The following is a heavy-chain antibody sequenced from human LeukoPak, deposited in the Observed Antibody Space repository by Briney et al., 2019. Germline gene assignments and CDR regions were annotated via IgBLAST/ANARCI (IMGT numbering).Heavy chain of an antibody. CDR1: GFTFSSYA. Sequence: PGGSLRLSCAASGFTFSSYAMSWVRQAPGKGLEGVSAISGSGGSTYYADSVKGRFTISRDNSKNTLYLQMNSLRAEDTAVYYCAKIPVGVVPAAMPRYYYYYMDVWGKGTTVTVSS. D-gene: IGHD2-2*01. CDR3: AKIPVGVVPAAMPRYYYYYMDV. J-gene: IGHJ6*03. CDR2: ISGSGGST. V-gene: IGHV3-23*01.